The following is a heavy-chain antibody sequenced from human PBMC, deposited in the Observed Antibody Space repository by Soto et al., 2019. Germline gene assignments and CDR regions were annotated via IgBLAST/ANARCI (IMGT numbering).Heavy chain of an antibody. Sequence: QVQLVESGGGVVQPGGSLRLSCAASGFTFNNYGMHWVRQAPGEGLEWVAVVSYDGRVQYYADSAKGRFTISRDNSKNTLYLQMTRLREADTPVYYCAEELSTKSGKWHFDLWGRGTLVTVSS. CDR1: GFTFNNYG. CDR2: VSYDGRVQ. J-gene: IGHJ2*01. CDR3: AEELSTKSGKWHFDL. V-gene: IGHV3-30*18.